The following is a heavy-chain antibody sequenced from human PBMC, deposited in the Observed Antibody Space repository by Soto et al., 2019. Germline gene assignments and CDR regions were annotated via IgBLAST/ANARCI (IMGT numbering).Heavy chain of an antibody. CDR2: INVGTGNT. J-gene: IGHJ6*02. Sequence: GASVKVSCKASRYIFTNYAIHWVRQAPGQRLEWVGWINVGTGNTKYSQNFQGRVTITRDTSATTAYMELSSLRSEDTAVYYCARGAGYCSGDCWNDYYYAMDVWGQGTTVTVSS. V-gene: IGHV1-3*01. CDR3: ARGAGYCSGDCWNDYYYAMDV. D-gene: IGHD2-21*02. CDR1: RYIFTNYA.